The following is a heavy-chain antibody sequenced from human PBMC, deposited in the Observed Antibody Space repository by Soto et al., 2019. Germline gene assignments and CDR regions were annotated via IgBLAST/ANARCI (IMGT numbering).Heavy chain of an antibody. V-gene: IGHV3-48*01. CDR2: ISSSSSAI. D-gene: IGHD3-3*01. Sequence: GGSLRLSCAASGFTFSTYTMNWVRQAPGKGLEWVSYISSSSSAIYYADSVKGRFTISRDNAKSSLYLQMNSLRVEDTAVYYCTRGAFFRGQRTLVTVSS. CDR1: GFTFSTYT. J-gene: IGHJ4*02. CDR3: TRGAFF.